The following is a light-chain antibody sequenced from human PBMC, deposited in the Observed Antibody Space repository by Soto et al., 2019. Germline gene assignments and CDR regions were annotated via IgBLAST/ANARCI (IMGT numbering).Light chain of an antibody. Sequence: DIQMTQSPSTLSVSVGDRVTITCRASQSLSGWLVWYQQKPGKAPKLLIYMASTLESGVPSRFSGSESGTDFTLTISSLQPDDFATYYYQQYYTFPLTFGGETTVHIK. CDR3: QQYYTFPLT. CDR2: MAS. CDR1: QSLSGW. V-gene: IGKV1-5*03. J-gene: IGKJ4*01.